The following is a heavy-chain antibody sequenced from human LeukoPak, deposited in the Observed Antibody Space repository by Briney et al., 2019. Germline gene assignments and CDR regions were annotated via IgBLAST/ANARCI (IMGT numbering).Heavy chain of an antibody. CDR3: ARVPLGGFGELFPD. J-gene: IGHJ4*02. V-gene: IGHV1-2*02. Sequence: GASVKVSCKASGYTFTSYYMHWVRQAPGQGLEWMGWINPNSGGTNYAQKFQGRVTMTRDTSISTAYMELSRLSSDDTAVYYCARVPLGGFGELFPDWGQGTLVTVSS. CDR2: INPNSGGT. D-gene: IGHD3-10*01. CDR1: GYTFTSYY.